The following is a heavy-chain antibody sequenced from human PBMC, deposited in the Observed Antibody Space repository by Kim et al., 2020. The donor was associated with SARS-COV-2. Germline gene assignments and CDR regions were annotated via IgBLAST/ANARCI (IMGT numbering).Heavy chain of an antibody. V-gene: IGHV3-9*01. D-gene: IGHD3-3*01. Sequence: GGSLRLSCAASGFTFDDYAMHWVRQAPGKGLEWVSGISWDRGSIGYADSVKGRFTISRDNAKNSLYLQMNSLRAEDTALYYCAKGPRNRFLEWLLLGAFDIWGAGEMVTVSS. CDR1: GFTFDDYA. J-gene: IGHJ3*02. CDR2: ISWDRGSI. CDR3: AKGPRNRFLEWLLLGAFDI.